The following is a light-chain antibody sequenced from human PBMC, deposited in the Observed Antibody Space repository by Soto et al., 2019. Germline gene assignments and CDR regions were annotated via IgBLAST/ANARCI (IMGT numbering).Light chain of an antibody. J-gene: IGLJ2*01. CDR2: SNG. CDR3: AAWDDSLNAVV. CDR1: SSNIGSND. Sequence: QLVLTQPPSASGTPGQRVTISCSGSSSNIGSNDVNWFQQLPGTAPKLLIYSNGQWPSGVPDRFSGSKSGTSASLAISGLQSEDEADYYCAAWDDSLNAVVFGGGTKLTVL. V-gene: IGLV1-44*01.